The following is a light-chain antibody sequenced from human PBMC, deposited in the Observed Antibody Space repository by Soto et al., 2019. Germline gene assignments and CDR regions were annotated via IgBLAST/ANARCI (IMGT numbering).Light chain of an antibody. Sequence: DIVLTQSPGTLSLSPGKRVTLSCRASQSINNYLAWYQQKPGQAPRLLIYDASNRATGIPSRFSGRGSGTDFTLTISSLQPDDFATYYCQHYNSYSEAFGQGTKVELK. CDR2: DAS. CDR1: QSINNY. J-gene: IGKJ1*01. CDR3: QHYNSYSEA. V-gene: IGKV3-11*01.